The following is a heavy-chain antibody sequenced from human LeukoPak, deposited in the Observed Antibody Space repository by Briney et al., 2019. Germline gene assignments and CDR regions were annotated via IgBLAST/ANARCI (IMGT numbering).Heavy chain of an antibody. J-gene: IGHJ4*02. D-gene: IGHD5-12*01. Sequence: KTSETPSLTCAVYGGSFSGYYWSWIRQPPGKGLEWIGEINHSGSTNYNPSLKSRVTISVDTSKNQFSLKLSSVTAADTAVYYCARATYSGYEYFDYWGQGTLVTVSS. CDR2: INHSGST. CDR1: GGSFSGYY. V-gene: IGHV4-34*01. CDR3: ARATYSGYEYFDY.